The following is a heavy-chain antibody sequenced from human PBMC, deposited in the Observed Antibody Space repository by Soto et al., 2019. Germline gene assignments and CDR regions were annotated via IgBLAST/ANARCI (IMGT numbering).Heavy chain of an antibody. CDR3: ARDQGGDGDYLISPLGADF. Sequence: QVQLVQSGAEVKKPGASVKVSCKASGYPFIAYSITWVRQAPGQRPEWLGWIYPYNRKTRYAEKFQGRVTMTTDTSTTTAYRGLKSLCSDDTAVYYCARDQGGDGDYLISPLGADFWGRGTLVTVSS. D-gene: IGHD4-17*01. J-gene: IGHJ4*02. CDR2: IYPYNRKT. V-gene: IGHV1-18*01. CDR1: GYPFIAYS.